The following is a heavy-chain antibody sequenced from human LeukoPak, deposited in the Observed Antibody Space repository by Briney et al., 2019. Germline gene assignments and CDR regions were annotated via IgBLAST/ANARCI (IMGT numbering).Heavy chain of an antibody. CDR1: GFTFSSHE. CDR2: ISSSGSTI. CDR3: ARDGSTVTTGDNWFDP. J-gene: IGHJ5*02. V-gene: IGHV3-48*03. D-gene: IGHD4-17*01. Sequence: GGSLRLSCAAPGFTFSSHEMNWVRQAPGKGLEWVSYISSSGSTIYYADSVKGRFTISRDNAKNSLYLQMNSLRAEDTAVYYCARDGSTVTTGDNWFDPWGQGTLVTVSS.